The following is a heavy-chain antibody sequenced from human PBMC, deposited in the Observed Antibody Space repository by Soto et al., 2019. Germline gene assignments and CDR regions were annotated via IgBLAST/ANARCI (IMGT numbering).Heavy chain of an antibody. V-gene: IGHV1-69*05. D-gene: IGHD6-13*01. J-gene: IGHJ6*02. CDR1: GGTFSSYA. CDR2: IIPIFGTA. CDR3: ARNPVPIAADGPNDYGMDV. Sequence: GASVRVSCKASGGTFSSYAISWVRRAPGQGLAWMGGIIPIFGTANYAKKFQGRVTMTRDTSISTAYMELSRLKSDDTAGYYCARNPVPIAADGPNDYGMDVWGQGTTVTVSS.